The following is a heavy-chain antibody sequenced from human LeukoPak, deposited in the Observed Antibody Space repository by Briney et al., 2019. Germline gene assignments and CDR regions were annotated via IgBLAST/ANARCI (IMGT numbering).Heavy chain of an antibody. V-gene: IGHV3-74*03. CDR2: INEHGTDS. J-gene: IGHJ4*02. Sequence: PGGSLRLSCTASGFTFSGHWIHWVRQAPGMGLVWVSRINEHGTDSMYAESVKGRFTISRDNAKNSLYLQMNSLRAEDTALYYCARGTYYYDSSGYYYAGDYWGQGTLVTVSS. CDR1: GFTFSGHW. CDR3: ARGTYYYDSSGYYYAGDY. D-gene: IGHD3-22*01.